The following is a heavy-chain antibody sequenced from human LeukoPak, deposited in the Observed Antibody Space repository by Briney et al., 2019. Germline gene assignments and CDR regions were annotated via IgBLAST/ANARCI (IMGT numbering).Heavy chain of an antibody. CDR1: GFTFGDYT. CDR3: TRDTGRLGALPLDYWFDP. V-gene: IGHV3-49*03. J-gene: IGHJ5*02. D-gene: IGHD3-16*01. CDR2: VRSRAYGGTT. Sequence: GGSLRLSCTASGFTFGDYTMTWIRQAPGKGLEWVGFVRSRAYGGTTEYAASVKGRFTISRDDSKSIAYLQMNSLKAEDTAVYYCTRDTGRLGALPLDYWFDPWGQGTLVTVSS.